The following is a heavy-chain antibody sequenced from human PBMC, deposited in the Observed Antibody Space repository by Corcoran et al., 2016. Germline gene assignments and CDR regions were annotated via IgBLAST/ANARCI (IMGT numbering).Heavy chain of an antibody. D-gene: IGHD6-13*01. CDR1: EFSFSSYW. CDR2: IKQDGSEK. J-gene: IGHJ5*02. CDR3: ASEGAAADNWFDP. V-gene: IGHV3-7*03. Sequence: EVQLVESGGGLVQPGGSLRLSCAASEFSFSSYWMTWVRQAPGKGLEWVANIKQDGSEKYYVDSVKGRFTISRDNAKNSLYLQMNSLRAEETAVYYCASEGAAADNWFDPWGQGTLVTVSS.